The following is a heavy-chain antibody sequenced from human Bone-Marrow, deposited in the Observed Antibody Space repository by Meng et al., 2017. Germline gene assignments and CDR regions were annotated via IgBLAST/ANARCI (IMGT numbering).Heavy chain of an antibody. V-gene: IGHV3-15*01. CDR2: IKSKTDGETP. J-gene: IGHJ4*02. CDR3: NWNDFGDY. CDR1: GFTFSNAW. D-gene: IGHD1-1*01. Sequence: GQLVEAGGGLGRPGGSLRLSCAASGFTFSNAWMSWVRQAPGRGLEWVARIKSKTDGETPDYAAPVKGRFTISRDDSKNTLYLQMHSLKTEDTAVYYCNWNDFGDYWGQGALVTVSS.